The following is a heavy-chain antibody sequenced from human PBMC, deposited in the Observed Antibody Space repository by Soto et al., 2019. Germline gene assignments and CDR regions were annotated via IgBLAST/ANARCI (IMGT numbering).Heavy chain of an antibody. CDR1: GFTFSSYA. V-gene: IGHV3-30-3*01. Sequence: PGGSLRLSCAASGFTFSSYAMHWVRQAPGKGLEWVAVISYDGSNKYYADSVKGRFTISRDNSKNTLYLQMNSLRAEDTAVYYCARESPGIAAAGSRPLNYYYYGMDVWGQGTTVTVSS. J-gene: IGHJ6*02. D-gene: IGHD6-13*01. CDR3: ARESPGIAAAGSRPLNYYYYGMDV. CDR2: ISYDGSNK.